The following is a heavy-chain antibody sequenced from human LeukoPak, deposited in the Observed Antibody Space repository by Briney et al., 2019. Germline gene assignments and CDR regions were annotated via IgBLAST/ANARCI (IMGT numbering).Heavy chain of an antibody. Sequence: GGSLRLSCAASGFTFSTYWMTWVRQAPGKGLEWVANLKLDGSETYYVDSVKGRFTISRDNAKNSLYLQMNSLRAEDTAVYYCAREGAASGIYFDYWGQGTLVTVSS. J-gene: IGHJ4*02. D-gene: IGHD1-26*01. V-gene: IGHV3-7*03. CDR1: GFTFSTYW. CDR3: AREGAASGIYFDY. CDR2: LKLDGSET.